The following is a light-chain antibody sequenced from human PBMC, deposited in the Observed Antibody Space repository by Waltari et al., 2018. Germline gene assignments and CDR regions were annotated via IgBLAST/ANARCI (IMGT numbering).Light chain of an antibody. CDR3: QQYNSYPYT. V-gene: IGKV1-5*03. CDR2: RAS. Sequence: DIQVTQSPSTLSASVGDSVPITCRTSQSINKWVSWYQQKPGKTPKLLIYRASSLESGVPSRFRGSGSATEFTLSISGLQPDDVATYYCQQYNSYPYTFGQGTKVEI. CDR1: QSINKW. J-gene: IGKJ2*01.